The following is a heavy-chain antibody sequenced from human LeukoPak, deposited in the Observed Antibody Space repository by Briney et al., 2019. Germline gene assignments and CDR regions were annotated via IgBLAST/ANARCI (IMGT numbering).Heavy chain of an antibody. CDR3: ARDGSESAFDI. V-gene: IGHV4-34*01. CDR2: INQSGST. J-gene: IGHJ3*02. Sequence: PSETLSLTCAVDGGSFSGYYWTWIRQPPGKGLEWIGEINQSGSTNYNPSLKSRVTISGDTSKKRFSLKLTSVTAADTAVYYCARDGSESAFDIWGQGTMVTVSS. CDR1: GGSFSGYY.